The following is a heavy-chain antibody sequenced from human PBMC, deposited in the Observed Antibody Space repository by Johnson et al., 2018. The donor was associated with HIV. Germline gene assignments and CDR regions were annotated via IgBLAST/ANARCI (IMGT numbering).Heavy chain of an antibody. V-gene: IGHV3-66*02. J-gene: IGHJ3*02. Sequence: VQLVESGGGLVQPGGSLRLSCVTSGFSVSRSYMNWVRQAPGKGLEWVSTLYIGGTSYSADSVKGRFTISRDNSKNTLYLQMNSLRPEDTAVYYCARGVVGVLSNALDIWGQGTMVSVSS. CDR1: GFSVSRSY. CDR2: LYIGGTS. CDR3: ARGVVGVLSNALDI. D-gene: IGHD3-16*01.